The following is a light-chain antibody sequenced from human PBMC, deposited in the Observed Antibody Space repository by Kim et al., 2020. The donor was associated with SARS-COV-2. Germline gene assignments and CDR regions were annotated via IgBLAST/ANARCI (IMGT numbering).Light chain of an antibody. CDR3: GTWDSSLSAVV. Sequence: GQKVTISCSGSSSNSGNNYVSWYHQLPGTAPKLLIYDNNERPSGIPDRFSGSKSGTSATLGITGLQTGDEADYYCGTWDSSLSAVVFGGGTQLTVL. J-gene: IGLJ2*01. CDR1: SSNSGNNY. CDR2: DNN. V-gene: IGLV1-51*01.